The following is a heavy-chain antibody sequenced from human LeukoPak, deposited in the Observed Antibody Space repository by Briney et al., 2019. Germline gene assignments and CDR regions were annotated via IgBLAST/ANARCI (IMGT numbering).Heavy chain of an antibody. CDR2: MNPNSGNT. CDR1: GYTVTGYY. Sequence: ASLKVSCKAAGYTVTGYYMHWVRQATGQGLEWMGWMNPNSGNTGYAQKFQGRVTMTRNTSISTAYMELSSLRSEDTAVYYCARGRRGSSWSLPYYYYYYMDVWGKGTTVTISS. D-gene: IGHD6-13*01. V-gene: IGHV1-8*02. CDR3: ARGRRGSSWSLPYYYYYYMDV. J-gene: IGHJ6*03.